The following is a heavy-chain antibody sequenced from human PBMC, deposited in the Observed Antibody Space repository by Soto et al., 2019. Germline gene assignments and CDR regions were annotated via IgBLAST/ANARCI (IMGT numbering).Heavy chain of an antibody. CDR1: GYTFTSYA. J-gene: IGHJ4*02. D-gene: IGHD2-2*01. Sequence: QVQLVQSGAEVKKPGASVKVSCKASGYTFTSYAMHWVRQAPGQRLEWMGWINAGNGNTKYSQKFLGRVTITRDTAASTAYMELSSLRSEDTAVYYCAGDGYCSSTSCSSSFDYWGQGTLVTVSS. CDR2: INAGNGNT. CDR3: AGDGYCSSTSCSSSFDY. V-gene: IGHV1-3*01.